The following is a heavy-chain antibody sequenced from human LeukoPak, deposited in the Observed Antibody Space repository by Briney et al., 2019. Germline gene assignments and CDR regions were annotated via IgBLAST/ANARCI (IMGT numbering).Heavy chain of an antibody. CDR1: GFTFSSFA. D-gene: IGHD3-3*01. CDR2: ISSSGGST. V-gene: IGHV3-23*01. J-gene: IGHJ3*02. Sequence: PVGSLRLSCAASGFTFSSFAMSWVRQAPEKGLEWVSAISSSGGSTYYGVSVMGRFTISRGSSENTLYLQMDSLRAKDTGIYVCTKGFSYYDFWTGYYVAFDIWGQGTMVTVSS. CDR3: TKGFSYYDFWTGYYVAFDI.